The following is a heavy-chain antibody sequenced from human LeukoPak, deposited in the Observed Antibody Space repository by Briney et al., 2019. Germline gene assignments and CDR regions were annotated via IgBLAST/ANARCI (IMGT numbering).Heavy chain of an antibody. V-gene: IGHV3-11*04. CDR3: ARELDLYNWNYGGGYYFDY. Sequence: SGGSLRLSCAASGFTFSDYYMSWIRQAPGKGLEWVSYISSSGSTIYYAHPVKGRFTISRNNAKTSMYLQMNSLRAEDTAVYYCARELDLYNWNYGGGYYFDYWGQGTLVTVSS. CDR1: GFTFSDYY. J-gene: IGHJ4*02. CDR2: ISSSGSTI. D-gene: IGHD1-7*01.